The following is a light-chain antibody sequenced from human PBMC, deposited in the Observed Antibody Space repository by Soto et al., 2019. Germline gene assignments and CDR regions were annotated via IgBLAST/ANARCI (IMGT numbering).Light chain of an antibody. CDR3: QQYNSYSRE. Sequence: DIQMTQSPSTLYASVGDRVTITCRASQSISSWLAWYQQKPGKAPKLLIYKASSLESGVPSRFSGSGSGTEFTLTISSLQPDDFATYYCQQYNSYSREFGQGTKVDI. CDR2: KAS. CDR1: QSISSW. J-gene: IGKJ1*01. V-gene: IGKV1-5*03.